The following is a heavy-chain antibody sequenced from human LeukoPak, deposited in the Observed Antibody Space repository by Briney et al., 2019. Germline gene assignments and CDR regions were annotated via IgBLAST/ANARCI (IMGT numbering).Heavy chain of an antibody. CDR1: GGSISSGSYY. V-gene: IGHV4-61*02. CDR2: IYTSGSY. CDR3: ARALYDSSLSATWFDR. Sequence: SRTLSLTCTVSGGSISSGSYYWSWIRQPAGKGLEWIRRIYTSGSYNYNPSLRSRVTTSVDTSKNQFSLKLSSVTAADTAVYYCARALYDSSLSATWFDRWGQRTLPTVSS. D-gene: IGHD3-22*01. J-gene: IGHJ5*02.